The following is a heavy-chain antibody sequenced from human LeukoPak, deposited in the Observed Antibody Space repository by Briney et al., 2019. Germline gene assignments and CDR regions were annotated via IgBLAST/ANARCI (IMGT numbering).Heavy chain of an antibody. D-gene: IGHD3-16*02. V-gene: IGHV4-39*07. CDR1: SASISSSPYY. CDR2: IYHSGST. Sequence: PSETLSLTCTVSSASISSSPYYWGWIRQPPGKGLEWIGSIYHSGSTYYNPSLKSRVTISVDTSKNQFSLKLSSVTAADTAVYYCARDSRRMITFGGVIVPYFDYWGQGTLVTVSS. CDR3: ARDSRRMITFGGVIVPYFDY. J-gene: IGHJ4*02.